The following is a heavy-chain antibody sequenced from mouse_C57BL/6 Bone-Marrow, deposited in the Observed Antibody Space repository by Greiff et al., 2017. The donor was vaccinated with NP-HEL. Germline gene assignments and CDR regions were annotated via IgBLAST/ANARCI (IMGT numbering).Heavy chain of an antibody. J-gene: IGHJ2*01. CDR3: ARSPHYYGSSPFDY. Sequence: EVKLVESGPGMVKPSQSLSLTCTVTGYSITSGYVWHWIRHFPGNKLEWMGYISYSGSTNYNPSLKSRISITHDTSKNHFFLKLNSVTTEDTATYYCARSPHYYGSSPFDYWGKGTTLTVSS. CDR1: GYSITSGYV. V-gene: IGHV3-1*01. CDR2: ISYSGST. D-gene: IGHD1-1*01.